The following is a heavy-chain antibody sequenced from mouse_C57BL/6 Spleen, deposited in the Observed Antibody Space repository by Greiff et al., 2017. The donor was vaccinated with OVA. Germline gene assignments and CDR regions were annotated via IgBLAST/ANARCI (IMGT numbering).Heavy chain of an antibody. CDR2: IDPSDSET. D-gene: IGHD4-1*01. J-gene: IGHJ4*01. CDR3: ARGNWDGYYYAMDY. CDR1: GYTFTSYW. Sequence: QVQLQQPGAELVRPGSSVKLSCRASGYTFTSYWMHWVKQRPIQGLEWIGNIDPSDSETHYNQKFKDKATLTVDKSSSPAYMQLSSLTAEDSAVYDGARGNWDGYYYAMDYWGQGTSVTVSS. V-gene: IGHV1-52*01.